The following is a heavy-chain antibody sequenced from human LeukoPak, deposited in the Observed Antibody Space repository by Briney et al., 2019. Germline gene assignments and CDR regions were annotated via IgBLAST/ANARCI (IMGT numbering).Heavy chain of an antibody. D-gene: IGHD6-13*01. CDR2: IYYSGST. V-gene: IGHV4-59*01. CDR1: GGSISSYY. J-gene: IGHJ2*01. Sequence: SETLSLTCTVSGGSISSYYWSWIRQPPGKGLEWIRYIYYSGSTNYNPSLKSRVTISVDTSKNQFSLKLSSVTAADTAVYYCARDSSYSSSWGDWYFDLWGRGTLVTVSS. CDR3: ARDSSYSSSWGDWYFDL.